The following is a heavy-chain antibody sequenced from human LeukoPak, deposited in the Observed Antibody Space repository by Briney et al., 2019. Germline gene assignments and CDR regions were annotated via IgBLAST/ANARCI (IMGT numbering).Heavy chain of an antibody. CDR1: GGTFSSYA. CDR2: IIPIFGTA. Sequence: SVKVSCKASGGTFSSYAISWVRQAPGQGLEWMGGIIPIFGTANYAQKFQGRVTITADESTSTAYMELSSLRSEDTAVYYCARNHKAVAGPYNWFDPWGQGTLVTVSS. CDR3: ARNHKAVAGPYNWFDP. V-gene: IGHV1-69*13. D-gene: IGHD6-19*01. J-gene: IGHJ5*02.